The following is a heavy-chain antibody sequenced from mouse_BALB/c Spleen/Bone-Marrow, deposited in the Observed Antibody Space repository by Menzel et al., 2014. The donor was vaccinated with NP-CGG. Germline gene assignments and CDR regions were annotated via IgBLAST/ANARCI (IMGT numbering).Heavy chain of an antibody. Sequence: VQLQQSGAELVRPGASVKVSCKASGYTFTSYWINWVKQRPGQGLEWIGNIYPSDSYTNYNQKFKDKATLTVDKSSSTAYMQLSSPTSEDSAVYYCTRSYGSSYEYYFDYWGQGTTLTVSS. V-gene: IGHV1-69*02. CDR2: IYPSDSYT. D-gene: IGHD1-1*01. CDR1: GYTFTSYW. J-gene: IGHJ2*01. CDR3: TRSYGSSYEYYFDY.